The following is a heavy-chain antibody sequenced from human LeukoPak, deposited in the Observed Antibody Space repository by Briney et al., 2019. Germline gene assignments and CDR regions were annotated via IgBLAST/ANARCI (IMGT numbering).Heavy chain of an antibody. V-gene: IGHV3-21*01. CDR2: ITGSSTYI. CDR3: ARGFADFVWGSYPSSY. D-gene: IGHD3-16*02. J-gene: IGHJ4*02. CDR1: GFSFSSYS. Sequence: GDSLRLSCAASGFSFSSYSMNWVRQAPGKGLEWVSSITGSSTYIHYADSVKGRFTISRDNAKNSLYLQMNSLRAEDTAVYYCARGFADFVWGSYPSSYWGQGIQVTVSS.